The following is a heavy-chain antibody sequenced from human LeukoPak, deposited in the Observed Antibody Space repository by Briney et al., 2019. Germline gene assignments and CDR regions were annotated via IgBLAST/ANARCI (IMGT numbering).Heavy chain of an antibody. D-gene: IGHD3-16*02. CDR3: ARERSDDYVWGSYRYTPQNWFDY. CDR2: INHSGST. CDR1: GGSISSYY. Sequence: SETLSLTCTVSGGSISSYYWSWIRQPPGKGLEWIGEINHSGSTNYNPSLKSRVTISVDTSKNQFSLKLSSVTAADTAVYYCARERSDDYVWGSYRYTPQNWFDYWGQGTLVTVSS. J-gene: IGHJ4*02. V-gene: IGHV4-34*01.